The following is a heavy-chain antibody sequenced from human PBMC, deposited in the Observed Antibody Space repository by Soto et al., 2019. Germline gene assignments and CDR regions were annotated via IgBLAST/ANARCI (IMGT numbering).Heavy chain of an antibody. CDR1: GYSFTSYW. Sequence: GASLKISCKGSGYSFTSYWIRWVRQMPGKGLEWMGRIDPSDSYTNYSPSFQGHVTISADKSISTAYLQWSSLKASDTAMYYCAREGNLEYSSSSSGYYYYYYGMDVWGQGTTVTVSS. CDR3: AREGNLEYSSSSSGYYYYYYGMDV. V-gene: IGHV5-10-1*01. D-gene: IGHD6-6*01. J-gene: IGHJ6*02. CDR2: IDPSDSYT.